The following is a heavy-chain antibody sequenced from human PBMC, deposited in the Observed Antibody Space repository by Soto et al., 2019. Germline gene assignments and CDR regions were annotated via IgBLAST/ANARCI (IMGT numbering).Heavy chain of an antibody. V-gene: IGHV4-30-4*01. CDR2: IYYSGST. Sequence: KTSETLSLTCTVSGGSISSGDYYWSWIRQPPGKGLEWIGYIYYSGSTYYNPSLKSRVTISVDTSKNQFSLKLSSVTAADTAVYYCARDLYYDILTGYSYSYYGMDVWGQGTTVTVSS. CDR3: ARDLYYDILTGYSYSYYGMDV. CDR1: GGSISSGDYY. J-gene: IGHJ6*02. D-gene: IGHD3-9*01.